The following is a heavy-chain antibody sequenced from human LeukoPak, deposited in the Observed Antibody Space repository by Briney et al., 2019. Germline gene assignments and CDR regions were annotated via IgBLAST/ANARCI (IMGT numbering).Heavy chain of an antibody. V-gene: IGHV3-21*01. D-gene: IGHD3-10*01. CDR3: ARHTGPYYGSGSYGLDV. CDR2: ISSSSTSI. Sequence: GGSLRLSCAASGFTFSSYSMNRVRQAPGKGLEWVSSISSSSTSIYYADSVKGRFTISRDNAKNSLYLQMNSLRAEDTAVYYCARHTGPYYGSGSYGLDVWGQGTTVIVSS. J-gene: IGHJ6*02. CDR1: GFTFSSYS.